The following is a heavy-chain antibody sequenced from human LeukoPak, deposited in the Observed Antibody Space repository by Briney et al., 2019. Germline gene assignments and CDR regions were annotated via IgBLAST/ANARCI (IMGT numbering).Heavy chain of an antibody. V-gene: IGHV5-51*01. CDR3: ARLVMDSYSSSSDY. Sequence: GESLKISCKGSGSRFTSYWIGWVRQLPGKGLEWMGIIYPGDSDTRYSPSFQGQVTISADKSISTAYLQWSSLKASDTAMYYYARLVMDSYSSSSDYWGQGTLVTVSS. D-gene: IGHD6-13*01. CDR1: GSRFTSYW. CDR2: IYPGDSDT. J-gene: IGHJ4*02.